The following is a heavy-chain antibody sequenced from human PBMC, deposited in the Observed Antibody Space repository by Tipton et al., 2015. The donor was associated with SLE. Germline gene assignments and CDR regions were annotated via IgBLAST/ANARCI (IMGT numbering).Heavy chain of an antibody. CDR1: GGSISIGSYY. CDR3: ARGGLYETSAYSVGFDI. Sequence: TLSLTCSVSGGSISIGSYYWSWFRHPPGKGLEWRGRIYNTGSTNYKSSLQSRVTISLGTSNNQFSLRLHSVTVADTAVYYCARGGLYETSAYSVGFDIWGQVTLVTDSP. CDR2: IYNTGST. V-gene: IGHV4-61*02. J-gene: IGHJ3*02. D-gene: IGHD3-22*01.